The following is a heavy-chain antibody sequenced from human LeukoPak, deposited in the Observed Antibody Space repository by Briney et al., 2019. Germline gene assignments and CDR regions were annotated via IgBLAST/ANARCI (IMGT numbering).Heavy chain of an antibody. CDR3: ARLYGNYQNYFDY. D-gene: IGHD1-7*01. CDR1: GGSISGYY. V-gene: IGHV4-59*12. CDR2: IYESGST. J-gene: IGHJ4*02. Sequence: ASETLSLTCTVSGGSISGYYWSWIRQPPGKELEWIGYIYESGSTDYNPSLRSRVTISVDTSKNQFSLKLRSVTAADTAVYYCARLYGNYQNYFDYWGQGTLVTVSS.